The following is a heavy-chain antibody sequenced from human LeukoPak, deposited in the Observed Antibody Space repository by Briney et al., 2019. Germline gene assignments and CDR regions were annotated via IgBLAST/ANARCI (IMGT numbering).Heavy chain of an antibody. V-gene: IGHV4-59*12. CDR2: IFYTGST. CDR1: GGSISSYY. D-gene: IGHD3-10*01. CDR3: ARAEGGTMVRGVIIFWFDP. Sequence: SETLSLTCTVSGGSISSYYWSWIRQPPGKGLEWIGYIFYTGSTNYNPSLKSRVTISVLTSKNRFSLKLSSVTAADTAVYYCARAEGGTMVRGVIIFWFDPWGQGTLVTVSS. J-gene: IGHJ5*02.